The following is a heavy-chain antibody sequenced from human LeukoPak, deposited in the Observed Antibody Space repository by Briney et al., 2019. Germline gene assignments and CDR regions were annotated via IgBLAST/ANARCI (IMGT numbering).Heavy chain of an antibody. V-gene: IGHV3-23*01. Sequence: PGGSLRLSCAASGFTFSSYSMNWVRQAPGKGLEWVSGIGSNSVPTVYADSVKGRFTISRDNSKSMLHLQMDSLRVEDTAVYYCAKHCSGYCNTASEKRFDPWGQGTLVTVSS. D-gene: IGHD2-2*03. J-gene: IGHJ5*02. CDR1: GFTFSSYS. CDR3: AKHCSGYCNTASEKRFDP. CDR2: IGSNSVPT.